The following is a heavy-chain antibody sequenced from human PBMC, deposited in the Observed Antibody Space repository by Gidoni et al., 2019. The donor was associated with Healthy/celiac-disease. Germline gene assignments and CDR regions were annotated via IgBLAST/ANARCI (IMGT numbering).Heavy chain of an antibody. CDR3: ARGGYIVVVPAAMPFPAWFDP. J-gene: IGHJ5*02. Sequence: QVQLVQSGAEVKKPGSSVKVYCKAAGGTFSSYAISWVRQAPVQGLEWMGGIIPIFGPAHSAPKFQRRVTIPAAASPSTASMELSSLRSEDTAVYYCARGGYIVVVPAAMPFPAWFDPWGQGTLVTVSS. CDR2: IIPIFGPA. V-gene: IGHV1-69*01. D-gene: IGHD2-2*01. CDR1: GGTFSSYA.